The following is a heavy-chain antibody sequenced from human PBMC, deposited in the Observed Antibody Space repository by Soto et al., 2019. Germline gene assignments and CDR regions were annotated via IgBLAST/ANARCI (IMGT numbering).Heavy chain of an antibody. J-gene: IGHJ4*02. CDR3: ARLKRDGHNYSPLYY. V-gene: IGHV5-51*01. CDR1: GYTFTNYW. Sequence: GESLKISCKGSGYTFTNYWIGWVRQMPGKGLEWMGIIYPGDSDTRYSPSFQGQVTISADKSISTAYLQWSSLKASDTAMYYCARLKRDGHNYSPLYYWGQGTLVTVSS. CDR2: IYPGDSDT. D-gene: IGHD5-12*01.